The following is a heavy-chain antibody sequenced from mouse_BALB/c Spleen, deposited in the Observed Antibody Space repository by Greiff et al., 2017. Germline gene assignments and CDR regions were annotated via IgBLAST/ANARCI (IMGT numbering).Heavy chain of an antibody. CDR2: IYPGSGST. Sequence: LQQPGSELVRPGASVKLSCKASGYTFTSYWMHWVKQRHGQGLEWIGNIYPGSGSTNYDEKFKSKGTLMVDTSSSTAYMHLSSLTSEDSAVYYCTRSGRSPLLDYWGQGTTLTGSS. V-gene: IGHV1S22*01. CDR3: TRSGRSPLLDY. D-gene: IGHD2-1*01. CDR1: GYTFTSYW. J-gene: IGHJ2*01.